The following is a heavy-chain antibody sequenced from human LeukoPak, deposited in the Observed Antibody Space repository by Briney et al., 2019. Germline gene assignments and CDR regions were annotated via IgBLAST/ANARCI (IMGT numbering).Heavy chain of an antibody. CDR3: AKDHGGYYDSSGLDY. J-gene: IGHJ4*02. CDR2: ISAYNGNT. V-gene: IGHV1-18*01. D-gene: IGHD3-22*01. CDR1: GYTFTSYG. Sequence: ASVKVSCKASGYTFTSYGISWVRQAPGQGLEWMGWISAYNGNTNYAQKLQGRVTMTTDTSTSTAYMELRSLRSDDTAVYYCAKDHGGYYDSSGLDYWGQGTLVTVSS.